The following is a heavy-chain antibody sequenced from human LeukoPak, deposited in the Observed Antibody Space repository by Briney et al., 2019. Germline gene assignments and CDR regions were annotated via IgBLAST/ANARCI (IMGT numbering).Heavy chain of an antibody. Sequence: SETLSLTCTVSGGPISSYYWSWIRQPPGKGLEWIGYIYYSGNTNYNPSLKSRLTISVDTSKNQFSLKLSSVTAADTAVYYCARESRRDGYKFDYWGQGTLVTVSS. CDR2: IYYSGNT. CDR1: GGPISSYY. J-gene: IGHJ4*02. V-gene: IGHV4-59*01. D-gene: IGHD5-24*01. CDR3: ARESRRDGYKFDY.